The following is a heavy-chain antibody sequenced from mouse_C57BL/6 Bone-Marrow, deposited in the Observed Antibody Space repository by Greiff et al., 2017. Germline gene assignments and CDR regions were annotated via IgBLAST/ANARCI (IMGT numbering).Heavy chain of an antibody. CDR1: GFTFSSYA. V-gene: IGHV5-4*01. Sequence: EVQVVEPGGGLVKPGASLKLSCAASGFTFSSYAMSWVRQTPEKRLEWVATISAGGSYTYYPDNVKGRFTISRDNAKNNLYLPMSHLKSTDTAMYYYARALITTVSYFDYWGQGTTLTVSS. D-gene: IGHD1-1*01. CDR3: ARALITTVSYFDY. CDR2: ISAGGSYT. J-gene: IGHJ2*01.